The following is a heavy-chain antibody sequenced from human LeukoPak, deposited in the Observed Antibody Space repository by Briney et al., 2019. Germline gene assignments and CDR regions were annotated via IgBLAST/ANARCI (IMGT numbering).Heavy chain of an antibody. D-gene: IGHD3-9*01. CDR2: IYYSGST. CDR1: GNSFGDYY. Sequence: SETLSLTCTVSGNSFGDYYWGWIRQPPGKGLEWIGSIYYSGSTYYNPSLKSRVTISVDTSKNQFSLKLSSVTAADTAVYYCARQNYDILTGYFDAFDIWGQGTMVTVSS. J-gene: IGHJ3*02. V-gene: IGHV4-39*01. CDR3: ARQNYDILTGYFDAFDI.